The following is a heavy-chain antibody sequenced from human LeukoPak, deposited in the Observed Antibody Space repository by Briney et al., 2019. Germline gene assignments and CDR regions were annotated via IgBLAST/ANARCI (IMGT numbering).Heavy chain of an antibody. CDR2: IYHSGST. Sequence: TSETLSLTCTVSGYSISSGYYWGWIRQPPGKGLEWIGSIYHSGSTYYNPSLKSRVTISVDTSKNQFSLQLTSVTAADTAVFYCARGEPPNYYDSDGGSWFDPWGQGTLVTVSS. CDR3: ARGEPPNYYDSDGGSWFDP. J-gene: IGHJ5*02. V-gene: IGHV4-38-2*02. D-gene: IGHD3-22*01. CDR1: GYSISSGYY.